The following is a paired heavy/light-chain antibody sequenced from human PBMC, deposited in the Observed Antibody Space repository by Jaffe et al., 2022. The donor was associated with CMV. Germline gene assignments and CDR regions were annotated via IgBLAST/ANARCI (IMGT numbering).Light chain of an antibody. V-gene: IGLV2-8*01. CDR1: NSDVGGYKY. J-gene: IGLJ1*01. CDR3: SSYAGFTRYV. CDR2: DVN. Sequence: QSALTQPPSASGSPGQSVTISCTGTNSDVGGYKYVSWYQHHPGKAPKLIIYDVNKRPSGVPDRFSGSKSGNTASLTVSGLQAEDEADYYCSSYAGFTRYVFGTGTAVTVL.
Heavy chain of an antibody. Sequence: QVQLVQSGAEVKRTGASVRVSCQASGYTFTNYAISWLRQAPGQGLEWMGWVNVDNGDRNYAQKFQGRVTMTTDTSTSTAYMELRSLRSDDTAVYYCARVMWVRGIIERNPKSYNYYAMDVWGQGTTVTVSS. V-gene: IGHV1-18*01. CDR3: ARVMWVRGIIERNPKSYNYYAMDV. J-gene: IGHJ6*02. CDR1: GYTFTNYA. CDR2: VNVDNGDR. D-gene: IGHD3-10*01.